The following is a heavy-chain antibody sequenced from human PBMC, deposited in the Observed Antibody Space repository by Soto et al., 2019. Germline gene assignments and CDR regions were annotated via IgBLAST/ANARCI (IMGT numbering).Heavy chain of an antibody. J-gene: IGHJ6*02. V-gene: IGHV4-34*01. CDR2: INHSGST. CDR1: GGSFSGYY. CDR3: ASHSSSSLYYYYGMDV. Sequence: SETRSLTCAVYGGSFSGYYWSWIRQPPGKGLEWIGEINHSGSTNYNPSLKSRVTISVDTSKNQFSLKLSSVTAADTAVYYCASHSSSSLYYYYGMDVWGQGTTVTVSS. D-gene: IGHD6-6*01.